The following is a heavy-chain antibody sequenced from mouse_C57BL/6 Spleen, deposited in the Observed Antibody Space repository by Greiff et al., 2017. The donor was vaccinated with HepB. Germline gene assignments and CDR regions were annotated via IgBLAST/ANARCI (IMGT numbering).Heavy chain of an antibody. V-gene: IGHV1-42*01. D-gene: IGHD4-1*01. CDR2: INPSTGGT. CDR1: GYSFTGYY. Sequence: VQLKESGPELVKPGASVKISCKASGYSFTGYYMNWVKQSPEKSLEWIGEINPSTGGTTYNQKFKAKATLTVDKSSSTAYMQLKSLTSEDSAVYYCARSTTGTRYFDYWGQGTTLTVSS. J-gene: IGHJ2*01. CDR3: ARSTTGTRYFDY.